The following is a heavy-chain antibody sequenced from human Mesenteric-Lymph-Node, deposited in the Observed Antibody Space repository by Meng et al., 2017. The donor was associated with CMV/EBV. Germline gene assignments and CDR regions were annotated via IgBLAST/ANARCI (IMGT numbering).Heavy chain of an antibody. CDR3: ARDEEGGGYYYYYGMDV. CDR2: INWNGGST. Sequence: GESLKISCAASGFTFDDYGMSWVRQAPGKGLEWVSGINWNGGSTGYADSVKGRFTISRDNAKNSLYLQMNSLRAEDTAVYYCARDEEGGGYYYYYGMDVWGQGTTVTVSS. V-gene: IGHV3-20*04. D-gene: IGHD3-16*01. CDR1: GFTFDDYG. J-gene: IGHJ6*02.